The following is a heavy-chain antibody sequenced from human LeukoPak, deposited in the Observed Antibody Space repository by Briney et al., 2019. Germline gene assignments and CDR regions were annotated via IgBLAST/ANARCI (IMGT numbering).Heavy chain of an antibody. CDR2: IYHSGST. J-gene: IGHJ4*02. CDR1: GGSISSGGYS. D-gene: IGHD3-22*01. Sequence: PSETLSLTCAVSGGSISSGGYSWSWIRQPPGKGLEWIGYIYHSGSTYYNPSLKSRVTISVDRSKNQFSLKLSSVTAADTAVYYCARGSDYYYDSSGYNLDYWGQGTLVTVSS. V-gene: IGHV4-30-2*01. CDR3: ARGSDYYYDSSGYNLDY.